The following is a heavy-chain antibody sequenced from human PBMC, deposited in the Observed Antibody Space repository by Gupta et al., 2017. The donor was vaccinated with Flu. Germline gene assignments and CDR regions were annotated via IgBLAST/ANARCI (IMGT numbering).Heavy chain of an antibody. J-gene: IGHJ6*03. CDR1: GFPFSRYA. CDR3: AKDGPWTASCPYYCYYMDV. Sequence: QMQLVESGGGVVQFGTSLRLSCDAPGFPFSRYAMIWARQALARGLEWVADIASDGSHKDYADSVRGRFTISRDNSKKTLSLEMDSLRVEDTAVYYCAKDGPWTASCPYYCYYMDVWGKGTTVTVSS. CDR2: IASDGSHK. D-gene: IGHD2-2*01. V-gene: IGHV3-30*18.